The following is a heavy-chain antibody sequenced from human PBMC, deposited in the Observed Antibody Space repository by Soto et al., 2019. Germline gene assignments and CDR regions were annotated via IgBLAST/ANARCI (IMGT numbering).Heavy chain of an antibody. CDR2: ISGSGGST. D-gene: IGHD3-10*01. V-gene: IGHV3-23*01. CDR3: AKDRWALTYYYGSGSPGSNFDY. J-gene: IGHJ4*02. Sequence: GGSLRLSCAASGFTFSSYAMSWVRQAPGKGLEWVSAISGSGGSTYYADSVKGRFTISRDNSKNTLYLQMNSLRAEDTAVYYCAKDRWALTYYYGSGSPGSNFDYWGQGTLVTVSS. CDR1: GFTFSSYA.